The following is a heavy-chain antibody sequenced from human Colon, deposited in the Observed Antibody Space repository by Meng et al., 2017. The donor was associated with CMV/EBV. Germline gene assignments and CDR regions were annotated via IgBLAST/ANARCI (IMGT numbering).Heavy chain of an antibody. CDR2: IYYRGST. CDR3: ARVKKDCSSTSCYRPVDY. CDR1: LSSGSYY. V-gene: IGHV4-30-4*08. Sequence: LSSGSYYWSWIRQPPGKGLEWIGYIYYRGSTYYNPSLKSRVTISVDTSKNQFSLKLSSVTAADTAVYYCARVKKDCSSTSCYRPVDYWGQGTLVTVS. J-gene: IGHJ4*02. D-gene: IGHD2-2*02.